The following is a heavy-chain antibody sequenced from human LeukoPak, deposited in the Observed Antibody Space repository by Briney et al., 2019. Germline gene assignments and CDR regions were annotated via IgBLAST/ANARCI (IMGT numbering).Heavy chain of an antibody. V-gene: IGHV1-8*01. J-gene: IGHJ5*02. CDR1: GYTFTSYD. CDR3: ARAPEVAAAGTRRSYWFDP. Sequence: ASVKVSCKASGYTFTSYDINWVRQATGQGLEWMGWMNPNSGNTGYAQKFQGRVTMTRNTSISTAYMELSSLRSEDTAVYYCARAPEVAAAGTRRSYWFDPWGQGTLVTVSS. CDR2: MNPNSGNT. D-gene: IGHD6-13*01.